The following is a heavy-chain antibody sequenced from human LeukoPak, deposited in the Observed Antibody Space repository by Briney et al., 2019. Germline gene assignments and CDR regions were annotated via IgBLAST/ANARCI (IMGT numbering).Heavy chain of an antibody. CDR1: GFTFSDYY. D-gene: IGHD4-17*01. CDR3: ARVDTDYGGYVFDY. CDR2: ISSSSPFT. Sequence: GGSLTLSCAASGFTFSDYYMSWIRQAPGRGLEWVSYISSSSPFTTYADSVKGRFTISRDNARNSPYLQMNSLRAEDTAVYYCARVDTDYGGYVFDYWGQGTLVTVSS. J-gene: IGHJ4*02. V-gene: IGHV3-11*06.